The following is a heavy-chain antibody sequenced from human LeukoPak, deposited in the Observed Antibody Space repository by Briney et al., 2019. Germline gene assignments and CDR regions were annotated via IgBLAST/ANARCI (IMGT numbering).Heavy chain of an antibody. V-gene: IGHV1-2*02. D-gene: IGHD6-13*01. CDR3: AREYASSWYDAFDI. CDR2: INPNSGGT. Sequence: GASVKVSCKASGYTFTGYYMHWVRQAPGQGLEWMGWINPNSGGTNYAQKFQGRVTMTRDTSISTAYMELSRLRSDDTAVYYCAREYASSWYDAFDIWGQGTMVTVSS. J-gene: IGHJ3*02. CDR1: GYTFTGYY.